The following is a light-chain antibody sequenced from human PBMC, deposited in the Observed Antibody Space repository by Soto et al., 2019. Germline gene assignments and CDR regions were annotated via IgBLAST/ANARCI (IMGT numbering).Light chain of an antibody. CDR1: QSVGSN. J-gene: IGKJ1*01. Sequence: EIVMTQSPATLSVSPGERATLSCRASQSVGSNLAWYQQKPGQAPRLLIYYASTRDTGVPARFRGSGSGTDFTLTISSLQSEDFAVYYCQHYNNWPPSWTFGQGTKVDIK. V-gene: IGKV3-15*01. CDR3: QHYNNWPPSWT. CDR2: YAS.